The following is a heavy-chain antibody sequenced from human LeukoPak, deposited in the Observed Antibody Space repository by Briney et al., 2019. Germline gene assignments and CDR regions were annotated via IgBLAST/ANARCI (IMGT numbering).Heavy chain of an antibody. CDR1: GFTFSSYW. Sequence: GGSLRLSCAASGFTFSSYWMNWVRRAPGMGLEWVANINQDGSEKYSVDSVRGRFTIFRDNAKNSLYLQMNSLRAEDTAVYYCARKTWGSPQGYMDVWGKGTSVTVSS. V-gene: IGHV3-7*01. D-gene: IGHD3-16*01. CDR2: INQDGSEK. CDR3: ARKTWGSPQGYMDV. J-gene: IGHJ6*03.